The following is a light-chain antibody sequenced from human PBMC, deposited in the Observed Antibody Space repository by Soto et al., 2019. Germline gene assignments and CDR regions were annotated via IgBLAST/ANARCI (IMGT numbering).Light chain of an antibody. Sequence: QSALTQPASVSGSPGQSITISCTGTSSDVGGYAYVSWYQQHPGKAPKLMICDVSNRPSGVSNRFSGSKSGNTASLTISGLQAVDEADYYCSSYTSGTTFVFGTGTKVTVL. CDR1: SSDVGGYAY. CDR3: SSYTSGTTFV. V-gene: IGLV2-14*01. CDR2: DVS. J-gene: IGLJ1*01.